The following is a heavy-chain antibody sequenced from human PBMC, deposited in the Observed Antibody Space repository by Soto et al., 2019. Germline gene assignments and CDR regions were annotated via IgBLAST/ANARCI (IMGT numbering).Heavy chain of an antibody. CDR1: GGAISSSSYY. J-gene: IGHJ6*02. Sequence: PSETLSLTCTVSGGAISSSSYYLGWIRQPPGKGLEWIGSIYYSGSTYYNPSLKSRVTISVDTSKNQFSLKLSSVTAADTAVYYCASQFLYGDYDYGMDVWGQGTTVTVSS. D-gene: IGHD4-17*01. CDR2: IYYSGST. V-gene: IGHV4-39*01. CDR3: ASQFLYGDYDYGMDV.